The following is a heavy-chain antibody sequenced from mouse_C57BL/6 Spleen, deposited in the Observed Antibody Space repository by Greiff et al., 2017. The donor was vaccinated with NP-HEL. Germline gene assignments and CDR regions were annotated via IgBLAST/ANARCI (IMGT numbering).Heavy chain of an antibody. Sequence: DVMLAESGGGLVKPGGSLKLSCAASGFTFSDYGMHWVRQAPEKGLEWVAYISSGSSTIYYADTVKGRFTISRDNAKNTLFLQMTSLRSEDTAMYYCARRGFYYGSSYRYWYFDVWGTGTTVTVSS. CDR1: GFTFSDYG. CDR3: ARRGFYYGSSYRYWYFDV. CDR2: ISSGSSTI. V-gene: IGHV5-17*01. J-gene: IGHJ1*03. D-gene: IGHD1-1*01.